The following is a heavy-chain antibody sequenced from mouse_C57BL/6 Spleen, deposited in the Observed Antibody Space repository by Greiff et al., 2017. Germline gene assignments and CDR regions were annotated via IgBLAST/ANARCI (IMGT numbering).Heavy chain of an antibody. V-gene: IGHV5-17*01. D-gene: IGHD4-1*01. Sequence: EVQLVESGGGLVKPGGSLKLSCAASGFTFSDYGMHWVRQAPEKGLEWVAYISSGSSTIYYADTVKGRFTISRDNAKNTLFLQMTSLRSEDTAMYYCARSANWDFYYFDYWGQGTTLTVSS. CDR3: ARSANWDFYYFDY. CDR2: ISSGSSTI. J-gene: IGHJ2*01. CDR1: GFTFSDYG.